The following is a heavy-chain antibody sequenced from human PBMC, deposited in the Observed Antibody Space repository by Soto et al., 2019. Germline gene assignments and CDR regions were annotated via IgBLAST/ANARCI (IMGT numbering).Heavy chain of an antibody. V-gene: IGHV4-39*01. CDR2: IYHSGSS. CDR1: GGSISSSGYS. D-gene: IGHD5-12*01. J-gene: IGHJ4*02. CDR3: GYSAYDVDH. Sequence: SETLSLTCTVSGGSISSSGYSWAWIRQPPGKGLEWIGTIYHSGSSYYNPSLKSRLTISVDTSKNQFSLKLSSVTAADTAVYYCGYSAYDVDHWGQGTLVTVSS.